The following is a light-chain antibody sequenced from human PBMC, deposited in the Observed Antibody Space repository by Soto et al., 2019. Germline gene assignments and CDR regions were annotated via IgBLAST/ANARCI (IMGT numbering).Light chain of an antibody. J-gene: IGKJ1*01. CDR1: QSVSSTY. Sequence: EIVLTQSPGTLSLTPGERATLSCRASQSVSSTYLAWYQQKPGQAPRLLIYGASSRATGIPDRFSGSGSGPDFTLTISRLDPEDFAVYYCEQYGSSPGTFGQGTKVEIK. V-gene: IGKV3-20*01. CDR2: GAS. CDR3: EQYGSSPGT.